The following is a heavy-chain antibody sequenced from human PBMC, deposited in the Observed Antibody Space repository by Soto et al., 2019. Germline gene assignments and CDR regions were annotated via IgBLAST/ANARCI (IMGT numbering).Heavy chain of an antibody. CDR1: TFTFRSYV. CDR3: ARDHVANYYVSSGPGYYYYYGMDV. Sequence: GGSLRLSCAASTFTFRSYVMHWVRQSPGKGLEWVAVIWDDGSNKYYADSVKGRFTISRDNSKNTLYLQMNSLRAEDTAVYYCARDHVANYYVSSGPGYYYYYGMDVWGQGTTVTVSS. D-gene: IGHD3-22*01. V-gene: IGHV3-33*01. J-gene: IGHJ6*02. CDR2: IWDDGSNK.